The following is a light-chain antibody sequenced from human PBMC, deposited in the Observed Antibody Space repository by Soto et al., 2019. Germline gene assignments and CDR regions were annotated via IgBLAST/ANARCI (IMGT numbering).Light chain of an antibody. Sequence: QSVLTQPASVSGSPGQSITISCTGTSSDVGAYNYVSWYQQYPGKAPKLIIYDVSNRPSGVSNRFSASKSGNTASLTISGLLAEDEADYYCSSYTSSTTVIFGGGTKVTVL. CDR2: DVS. CDR3: SSYTSSTTVI. J-gene: IGLJ2*01. CDR1: SSDVGAYNY. V-gene: IGLV2-14*03.